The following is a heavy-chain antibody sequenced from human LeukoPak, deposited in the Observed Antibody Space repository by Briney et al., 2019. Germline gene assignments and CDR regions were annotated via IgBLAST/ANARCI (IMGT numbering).Heavy chain of an antibody. CDR2: ISAYNGNT. D-gene: IGHD6-6*01. V-gene: IGHV1-18*01. CDR1: GYTFTSYG. Sequence: ASVKVSCKASGYTFTSYGIGWVPQAPGQGLEWMGWISAYNGNTNYAQKLQGRVTMTTDTSTSTAYMELRSLRSDDTAVYYCASGDGSSWSYYFAYWGQGTLVTVSS. CDR3: ASGDGSSWSYYFAY. J-gene: IGHJ4*02.